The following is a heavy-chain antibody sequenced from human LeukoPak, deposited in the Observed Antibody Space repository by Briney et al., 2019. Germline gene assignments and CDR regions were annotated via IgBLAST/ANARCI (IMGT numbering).Heavy chain of an antibody. CDR1: GGSISSYY. Sequence: SETLSLTCTVSGGSISSYYGSWIRQPPGKGLEWIGYIYYSGSTNYNPSLKSRVTISVDTSKNQFSLKLSSVTAADTAVYYCARGLGFGANWFDPWGQGTLVTVSS. CDR3: ARGLGFGANWFDP. V-gene: IGHV4-59*01. CDR2: IYYSGST. J-gene: IGHJ5*02. D-gene: IGHD3-10*01.